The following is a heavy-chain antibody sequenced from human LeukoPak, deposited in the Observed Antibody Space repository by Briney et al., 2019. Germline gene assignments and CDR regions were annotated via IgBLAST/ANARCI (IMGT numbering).Heavy chain of an antibody. CDR3: ASKPQWLVRFPFDY. J-gene: IGHJ4*02. CDR1: GYTFTSYA. V-gene: IGHV7-4-1*01. Sequence: ASVKVSCKASGYTFTSYAMNWVRQAPGQGLEWMGWINTNTGNPTYAQGFTGRFVFSLDTSVSTAYLQIGSLKAEDTAVYYCASKPQWLVRFPFDYWGQGTLVTVSS. CDR2: INTNTGNP. D-gene: IGHD6-19*01.